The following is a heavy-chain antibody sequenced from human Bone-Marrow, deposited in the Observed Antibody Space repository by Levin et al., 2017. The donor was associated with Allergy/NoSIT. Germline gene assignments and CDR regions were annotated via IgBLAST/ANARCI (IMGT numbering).Heavy chain of an antibody. J-gene: IGHJ4*02. CDR1: GDSITSGNYY. V-gene: IGHV4-30-4*01. CDR3: ARERDGFFDY. CDR2: IYYSGTT. Sequence: LRLSCAVSGDSITSGNYYWTWIRQPPGTGLEWIGYIYYSGTTYYTPSLKSRVAMSVDTSKNQFSLNLTSVTAADTAVYYCARERDGFFDYWGQGSLVTVSS. D-gene: IGHD5-24*01.